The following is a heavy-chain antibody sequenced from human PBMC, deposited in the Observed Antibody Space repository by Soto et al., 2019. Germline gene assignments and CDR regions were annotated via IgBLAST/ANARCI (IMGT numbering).Heavy chain of an antibody. J-gene: IGHJ6*02. CDR1: GGTFSSYA. Sequence: QVQLVQSGAEVKKPGSSVKVSCKASGGTFSSYAISWVRQAPGQGLEWMGGIIPILGTANYAQKFQGRVTXTXDXSPXTAYMELSSLRSEGTAVYYCARHVPAAGYYYGMDVWGQGTTVTVSS. CDR3: ARHVPAAGYYYGMDV. CDR2: IIPILGTA. D-gene: IGHD2-2*01. V-gene: IGHV1-69*05.